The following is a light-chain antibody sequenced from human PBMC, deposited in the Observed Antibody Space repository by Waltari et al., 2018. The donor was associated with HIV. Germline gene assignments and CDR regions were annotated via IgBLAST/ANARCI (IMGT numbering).Light chain of an antibody. V-gene: IGLV2-8*01. J-gene: IGLJ2*01. CDR1: SSAIGLYNY. CDR3: SSYAAMNNFYVL. Sequence: QSALTQPPSVSGSPGQSVTISCPGTSSAIGLYNYVSWYQQCPGKAPKLVIFEVTKRPSGVPDRFSGSKSGNTASLTVSGLQPEDEGDYYCSSYAAMNNFYVLFGGGTKLTVL. CDR2: EVT.